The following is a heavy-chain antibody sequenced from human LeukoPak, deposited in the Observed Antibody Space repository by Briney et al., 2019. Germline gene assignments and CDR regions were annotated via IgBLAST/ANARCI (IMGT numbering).Heavy chain of an antibody. D-gene: IGHD1-14*01. V-gene: IGHV4-4*07. CDR2: MYTSGST. CDR1: AGSISSHY. Sequence: PSETLSLTCTVSAGSISSHYWSWIRQPAGKGLEWIGRMYTSGSTSYNPSLKSRVTMSVDTSKNQFSLKLSSVTAADTAVYYCARETREPYYYYYYMDVWGKGTTVTVSS. CDR3: ARETREPYYYYYYMDV. J-gene: IGHJ6*03.